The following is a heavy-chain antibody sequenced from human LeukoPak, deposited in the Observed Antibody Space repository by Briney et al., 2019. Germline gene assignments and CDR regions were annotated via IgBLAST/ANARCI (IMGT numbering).Heavy chain of an antibody. CDR2: ISYDGSNK. V-gene: IGHV3-30*18. CDR3: AKDSCSSTSCYEDF. D-gene: IGHD2-2*01. Sequence: GRSLRLSCAASGFTFSNYGTHWVRQAPGKGLEWVAVISYDGSNKYYSDSVKGRSTISRDNSKNTLYLQMNSLRAEDTGVYYCAKDSCSSTSCYEDFWGQGTLVTVSS. CDR1: GFTFSNYG. J-gene: IGHJ4*02.